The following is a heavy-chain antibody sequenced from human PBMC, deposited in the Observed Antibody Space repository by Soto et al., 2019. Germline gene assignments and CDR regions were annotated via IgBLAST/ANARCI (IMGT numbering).Heavy chain of an antibody. V-gene: IGHV1-69*06. D-gene: IGHD3-3*01. Sequence: SVKVSCKASGGTFSSYAISWVRQAPGQGLEWMGGIIPIFGTANYAQKFQGRVTITADKSTSTAYMELSSLRSEDTAVYYCARSKEPSYDFWYGMDVWGQGNTVTVSS. CDR2: IIPIFGTA. J-gene: IGHJ6*02. CDR3: ARSKEPSYDFWYGMDV. CDR1: GGTFSSYA.